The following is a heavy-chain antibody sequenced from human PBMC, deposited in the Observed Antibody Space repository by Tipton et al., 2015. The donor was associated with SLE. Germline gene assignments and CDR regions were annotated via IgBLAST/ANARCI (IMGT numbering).Heavy chain of an antibody. CDR3: ARDVPSLLTGDRWDSFDI. Sequence: TLSLTCAVYGGSFSGYYWSWIRQPPGKGLEWTGEINHSGSTNYNPSLKSRVTISVDTSKNQFSLKLSSVTPADTAVYYCARDVPSLLTGDRWDSFDIWGQGTMVTLSS. D-gene: IGHD7-27*01. CDR1: GGSFSGYY. CDR2: INHSGST. V-gene: IGHV4-34*01. J-gene: IGHJ3*02.